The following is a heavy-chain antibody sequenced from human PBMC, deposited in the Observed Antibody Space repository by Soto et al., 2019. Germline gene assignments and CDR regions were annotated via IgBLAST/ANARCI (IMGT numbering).Heavy chain of an antibody. V-gene: IGHV3-73*01. J-gene: IGHJ4*02. D-gene: IGHD6-6*01. CDR1: GFTFSGYA. CDR3: TRQPTQIEYISSSWVDY. Sequence: EVQLVESGGGLVQPGGSLKLSCAASGFTFSGYAMHWVRQASGKGLEWVGRIRSKANSYATAYAASVKGRFTISRDDSKNTAYLQMNSLKNEDTAVYYCTRQPTQIEYISSSWVDYWGQGTLVTVSS. CDR2: IRSKANSYAT.